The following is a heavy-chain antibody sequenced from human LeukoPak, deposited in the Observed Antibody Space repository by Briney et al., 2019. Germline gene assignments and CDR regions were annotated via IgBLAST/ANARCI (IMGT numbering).Heavy chain of an antibody. V-gene: IGHV3-74*01. CDR2: SEGSRI. Sequence: GRSLRLAWAGSRLTFSGHWMHWVRQAAGKGRVWVSSEGSRISYADSVKGRFTISRDSAKNILYLQMNSLRAEDTAVYYCARGRYYAMDVWGPGTTVIVSS. CDR3: ARGRYYAMDV. CDR1: RLTFSGHW. J-gene: IGHJ6*02.